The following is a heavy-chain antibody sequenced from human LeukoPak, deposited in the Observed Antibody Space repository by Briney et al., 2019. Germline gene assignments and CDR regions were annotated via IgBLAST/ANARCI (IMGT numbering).Heavy chain of an antibody. V-gene: IGHV3-30-3*01. D-gene: IGHD4-17*01. Sequence: PGGSLRLSCAASGFTFDDYAMHWVRQAPGKGLAWVAIISYDGSNKYYADSVKGRFTISRDNSKSTLYLQMNSLRVEDAAVYYCARDRATVTSYYYYGMDVWGQGTTVTVSS. J-gene: IGHJ6*02. CDR2: ISYDGSNK. CDR3: ARDRATVTSYYYYGMDV. CDR1: GFTFDDYA.